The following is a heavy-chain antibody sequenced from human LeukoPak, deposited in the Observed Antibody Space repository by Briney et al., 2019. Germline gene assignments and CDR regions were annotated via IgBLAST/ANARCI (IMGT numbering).Heavy chain of an antibody. D-gene: IGHD3-3*01. CDR2: ISWNSGSI. CDR3: ARDQYYDFWSGYYLFDY. CDR1: GFSFDDYA. Sequence: GGSLRLSCAASGFSFDDYAMHWVRQAPGKGLEWVSGISWNSGSIGYADSVKGRFTISRDNAKNSLYLQMNSLRAEDMALYYCARDQYYDFWSGYYLFDYWGQGTLVTVSS. V-gene: IGHV3-9*03. J-gene: IGHJ4*02.